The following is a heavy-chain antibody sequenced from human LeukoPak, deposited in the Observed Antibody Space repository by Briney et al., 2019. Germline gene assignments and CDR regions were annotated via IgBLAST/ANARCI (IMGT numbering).Heavy chain of an antibody. D-gene: IGHD3-10*01. V-gene: IGHV4-30-4*01. CDR2: IHDSGST. CDR1: GASISSGDYH. J-gene: IGHJ5*02. Sequence: SETLSLTCTVSGASISSGDYHWNWIRQPPGKGLEWIGFIHDSGSTYYNPSLKSRVSISRDMSKNQLSLMLSSVTTADTAVYYCARGFGAGNYYYGWFDPWGQGTLVSVSS. CDR3: ARGFGAGNYYYGWFDP.